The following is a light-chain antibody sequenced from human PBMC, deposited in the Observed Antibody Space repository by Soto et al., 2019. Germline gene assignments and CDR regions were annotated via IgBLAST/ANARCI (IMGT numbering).Light chain of an antibody. CDR1: QSVSSSY. Sequence: EIVLTQSPGTLSLSPGERATLSCRASQSVSSSYLAWYQQKPGQAPRLLIYGASSRATGIPDRFSGSGSGIDFTLTISRLEPEDFAVYFCQQYNDFQYSFGPGTKLDI. J-gene: IGKJ2*01. CDR3: QQYNDFQYS. CDR2: GAS. V-gene: IGKV3-20*01.